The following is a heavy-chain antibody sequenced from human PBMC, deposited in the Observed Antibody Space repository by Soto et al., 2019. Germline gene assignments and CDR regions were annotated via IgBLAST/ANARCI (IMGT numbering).Heavy chain of an antibody. Sequence: SGTLSLTCTVSGGSISTYYWSWIRQPPGKGLEWIGYIYYGGSADYNPSPKSRVTISVDTSKKQFSLKLSSVTAADTAVYYCARGGHCANGVCSALDYWGQGTLVTVSS. CDR1: GGSISTYY. V-gene: IGHV4-59*08. CDR2: IYYGGSA. D-gene: IGHD2-8*01. CDR3: ARGGHCANGVCSALDY. J-gene: IGHJ4*02.